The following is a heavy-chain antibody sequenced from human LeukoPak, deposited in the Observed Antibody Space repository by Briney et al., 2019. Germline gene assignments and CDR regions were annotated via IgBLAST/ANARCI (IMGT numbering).Heavy chain of an antibody. CDR2: IYYSGYT. D-gene: IGHD3-10*01. Sequence: SETLSLTCTVSRCIHSCRRYHWSWIRQPPGKGLEWIGYIYYSGYTNYTPSPKSRFTISVDTAKNQFSLKLSSVTAEDTAVYYCAVQQAADWIGEYYFDYWGQGTLVTVSS. CDR1: RCIHSCRRYH. CDR3: AVQQAADWIGEYYFDY. V-gene: IGHV4-61*01. J-gene: IGHJ4*02.